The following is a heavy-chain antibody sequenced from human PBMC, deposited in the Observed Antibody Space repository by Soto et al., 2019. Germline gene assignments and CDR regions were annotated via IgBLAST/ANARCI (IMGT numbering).Heavy chain of an antibody. Sequence: SETLSLTCTVSGGSISSYYWSWIRQPPGKGLEWIGYIYYSGSTNYNPSLKSRVTISVDTSKNQFSLKLSSVTAADTAVYYCATLTEGYYGSGSCYNPAFDIWGQGTMVT. CDR2: IYYSGST. V-gene: IGHV4-59*01. J-gene: IGHJ3*02. D-gene: IGHD3-10*01. CDR1: GGSISSYY. CDR3: ATLTEGYYGSGSCYNPAFDI.